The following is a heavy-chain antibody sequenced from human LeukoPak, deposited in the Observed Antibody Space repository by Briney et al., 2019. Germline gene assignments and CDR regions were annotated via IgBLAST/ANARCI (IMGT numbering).Heavy chain of an antibody. V-gene: IGHV4-39*07. CDR3: ARVSMVVTAIPPKDAFDI. CDR1: GDSISSRSYY. CDR2: IYYSGSS. J-gene: IGHJ3*02. D-gene: IGHD2-21*02. Sequence: SETLSLTCTVSGDSISSRSYYWGWIRQPPGKGLEWIGSIYYSGSSTYNPSLKSRVIISVDTSKNQFSLKLSSVTAADTAVYYCARVSMVVTAIPPKDAFDIWGQGTMVTVSS.